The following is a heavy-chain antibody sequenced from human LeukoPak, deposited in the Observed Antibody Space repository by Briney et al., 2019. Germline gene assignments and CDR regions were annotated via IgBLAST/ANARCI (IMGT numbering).Heavy chain of an antibody. CDR3: AKYGSGTYYNGLY. V-gene: IGHV3-23*01. Sequence: GGSLRLSYAASGFTLSSYAMTWVRQAPGKGLQWVPTISVSGGSTYYADSVKGRFTISRDTSKSTLYLQMNSLGDEDTAVYYCAKYGSGTYYNGLYWGQGTLVTVSS. CDR1: GFTLSSYA. CDR2: ISVSGGST. D-gene: IGHD3-10*01. J-gene: IGHJ4*02.